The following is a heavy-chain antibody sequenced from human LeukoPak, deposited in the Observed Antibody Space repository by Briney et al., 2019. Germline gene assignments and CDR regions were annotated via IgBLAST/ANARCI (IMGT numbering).Heavy chain of an antibody. J-gene: IGHJ4*02. D-gene: IGHD6-13*01. CDR3: ARGRAAAGSWYFDY. CDR2: IYYSGST. CDR1: GGSFSGYY. V-gene: IGHV4-59*01. Sequence: SETLSLTCAVYGGSFSGYYWSWIRQPPGKGLEWIGYIYYSGSTNYNPSLKSRITISVDTSKKQFSLKLSSVTAADTAVYYCARGRAAAGSWYFDYWGQGTLVTVSS.